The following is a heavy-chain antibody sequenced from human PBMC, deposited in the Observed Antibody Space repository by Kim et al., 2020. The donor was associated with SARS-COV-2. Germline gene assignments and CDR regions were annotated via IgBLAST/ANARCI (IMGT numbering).Heavy chain of an antibody. CDR1: GFTFSSYA. D-gene: IGHD2-2*01. CDR3: ARAQGYCSSTSCYALVSWGLIFDP. CDR2: ISYDGSNK. J-gene: IGHJ5*02. Sequence: GGSLRLSCAASGFTFSSYAMHWVRQAPGKGLEWVAVISYDGSNKYYADSVKGRFTISRDNSKNTLYLQMNSLRAEDTAVYYCARAQGYCSSTSCYALVSWGLIFDPWGQGTLVTVSS. V-gene: IGHV3-30-3*01.